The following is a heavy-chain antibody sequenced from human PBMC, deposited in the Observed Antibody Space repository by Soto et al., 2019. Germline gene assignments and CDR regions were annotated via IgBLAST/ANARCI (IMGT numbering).Heavy chain of an antibody. CDR2: IYYSGST. J-gene: IGHJ4*02. CDR1: GGSISSYY. Sequence: SKTLSLTCTVSGGSISSYYWSWIRQPPGKGLEWIGYIYYSGSTNYNPSLKSRVTISVDTSKNQFSLKLSSVTAADTAVYYCAREGSGYDSAPIYWGQGTLVTVSS. V-gene: IGHV4-59*01. CDR3: AREGSGYDSAPIY. D-gene: IGHD5-12*01.